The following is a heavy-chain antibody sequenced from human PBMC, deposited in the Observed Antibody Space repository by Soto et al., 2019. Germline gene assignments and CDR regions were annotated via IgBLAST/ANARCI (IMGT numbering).Heavy chain of an antibody. J-gene: IGHJ4*02. CDR1: GDSVSSNSAA. V-gene: IGHV6-1*01. CDR2: TYYRSKWYN. CDR3: ARSDYSSSGHFDY. D-gene: IGHD6-13*01. Sequence: QSQTLSLTCAISGDSVSSNSAAWNWIRQSPSRGLEWLGRTYYRSKWYNDYALSVKSRLTINPDTSKNQLSLRLNSVTPEDTAVYYCARSDYSSSGHFDYWGQGTLVTVSS.